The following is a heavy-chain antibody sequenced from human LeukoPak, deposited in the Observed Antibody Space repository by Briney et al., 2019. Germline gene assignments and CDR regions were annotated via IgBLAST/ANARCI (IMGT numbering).Heavy chain of an antibody. V-gene: IGHV3-23*01. CDR1: GFTFSSYA. D-gene: IGHD5-24*01. CDR3: AKGRDGYNADFDY. Sequence: GGSLRLSCAASGFTFSSYAMSWVRQAPGKGLEWVSGISGSGGSTYYADSVKGRFTISRDNSRNTLYLQMNSLRAEDTAVYYCAKGRDGYNADFDYWGQGTLVTVSS. J-gene: IGHJ4*02. CDR2: ISGSGGST.